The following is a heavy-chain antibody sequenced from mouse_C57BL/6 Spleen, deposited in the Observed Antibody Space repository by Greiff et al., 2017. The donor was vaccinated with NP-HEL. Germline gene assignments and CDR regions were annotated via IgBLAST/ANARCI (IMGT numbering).Heavy chain of an antibody. CDR3: ARSFYGNSYYYAMDY. CDR1: GYTFTDYN. D-gene: IGHD2-1*01. CDR2: INPNNGGT. V-gene: IGHV1-18*01. Sequence: EVQLQQSGPELVKPGASVKIPCKASGYTFTDYNMDWVKQSHGKSLEWIGDINPNNGGTSYNQKFKGKATLTVDKSSITAYMELRSLTSEDTAVYYCARSFYGNSYYYAMDYWGQGTSVTVSS. J-gene: IGHJ4*01.